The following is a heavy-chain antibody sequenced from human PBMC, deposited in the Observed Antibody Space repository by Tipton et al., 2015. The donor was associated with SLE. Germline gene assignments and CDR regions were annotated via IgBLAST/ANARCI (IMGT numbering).Heavy chain of an antibody. V-gene: IGHV4-4*02. CDR3: ARGDYFGSGDALDV. Sequence: SLRLSCSVSGDSITIVGWWTWVRHPPGKGLEWVGHIDHGRNTNHNPSLKSRVTISLDKSRNQFSRKVYSVTAADTAVYYCARGDYFGSGDALDVWGQGKMVSVYS. D-gene: IGHD3-10*01. CDR2: IDHGRNT. J-gene: IGHJ3*01. CDR1: GDSITIVGW.